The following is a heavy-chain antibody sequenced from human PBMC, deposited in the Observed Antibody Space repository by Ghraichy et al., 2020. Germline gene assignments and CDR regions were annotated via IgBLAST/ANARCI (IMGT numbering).Heavy chain of an antibody. CDR3: ARDGDYSSLDY. CDR2: IYSGGST. CDR1: GFTVSSNY. Sequence: GSLRLSCAASGFTVSSNYMSWVRQAPGKGLEWVSVIYSGGSTYYADSVKGRFTISRDNSKNTLYLQMNSLRAEDTAVYYCARDGDYSSLDYWGQGTLVTVSS. J-gene: IGHJ4*02. V-gene: IGHV3-53*01. D-gene: IGHD2-15*01.